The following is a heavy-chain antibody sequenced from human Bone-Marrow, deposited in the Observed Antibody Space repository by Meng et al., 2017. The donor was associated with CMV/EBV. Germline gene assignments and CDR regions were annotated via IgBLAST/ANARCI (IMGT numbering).Heavy chain of an antibody. J-gene: IGHJ4*02. CDR3: ARGVATRLRFLEGPRRYYFDY. CDR2: IYHSGST. D-gene: IGHD3-3*01. CDR1: SSNW. Sequence: SSNWWSWVRQPPGKGLEWIGEIYHSGSTNYNPSLKSRVTISVDKSKNQFSLKLSSVTAADTAVYYCARGVATRLRFLEGPRRYYFDYWGQGTLVTVSS. V-gene: IGHV4-4*02.